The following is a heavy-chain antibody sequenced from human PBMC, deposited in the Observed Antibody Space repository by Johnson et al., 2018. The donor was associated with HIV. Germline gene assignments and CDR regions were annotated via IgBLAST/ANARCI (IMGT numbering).Heavy chain of an antibody. CDR3: ARGRDYYGSIDAFDI. V-gene: IGHV3-15*01. CDR1: GFTFSNAW. J-gene: IGHJ3*02. Sequence: VQLVESGGGLVKPGGSLRLSCAASGFTFSNAWMSWVRQAPGKGLEWVGRIKSKTDGGTTDYAAPVKGRFPISRDDSKNTLYRHMNSLKAGDTAVYYCARGRDYYGSIDAFDIWGQGTLVTVSS. CDR2: IKSKTDGGTT. D-gene: IGHD3-10*01.